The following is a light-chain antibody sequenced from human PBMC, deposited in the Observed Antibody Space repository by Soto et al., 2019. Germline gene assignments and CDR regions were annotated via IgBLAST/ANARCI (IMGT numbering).Light chain of an antibody. CDR1: QSISSSN. Sequence: EIVLTQSPGTLSLSPGERATLSCRASQSISSSNLAWYQQKPRQAPRLLLYGAYNRAAGIPDRFSGSGSGTDFTLTISRMEPEDFVVYYCHQYGRSPDWDRWTFGQGTKVEVK. CDR3: HQYGRSPDWDRWT. CDR2: GAY. V-gene: IGKV3-20*01. J-gene: IGKJ1*01.